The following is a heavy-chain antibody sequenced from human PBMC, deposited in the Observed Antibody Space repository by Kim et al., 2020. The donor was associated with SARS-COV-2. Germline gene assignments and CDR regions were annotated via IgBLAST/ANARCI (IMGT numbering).Heavy chain of an antibody. V-gene: IGHV4-34*01. CDR3: ARGPQRGYSYGYFDY. CDR2: INHSGST. J-gene: IGHJ4*02. D-gene: IGHD5-18*01. Sequence: SETLSLTCAVYGGSFSGYYWSWIRQPPGKGLEWIGEINHSGSTNYNPSLKSRVTISVDTSKNQFSLKLSSVTAADTAVYYCARGPQRGYSYGYFDYWGQG. CDR1: GGSFSGYY.